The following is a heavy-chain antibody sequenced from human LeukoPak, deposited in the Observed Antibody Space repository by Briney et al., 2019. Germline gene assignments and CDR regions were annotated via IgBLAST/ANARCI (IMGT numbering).Heavy chain of an antibody. CDR1: GVTFSGCN. D-gene: IGHD3-10*01. CDR2: KRYDGCNK. CDR3: AKVAGSGSYFTESLSRPFDY. J-gene: IGHJ4*02. Sequence: GGSLTLTCTASGVTFSGCNLHCVRRAPARGVVWLTFKRYDGCNKYYTPSVKGRFTISRDTSKNTLSLHLNSLSAEDTAVYYCAKVAGSGSYFTESLSRPFDYWGQGTLVTVSS. V-gene: IGHV3-30*02.